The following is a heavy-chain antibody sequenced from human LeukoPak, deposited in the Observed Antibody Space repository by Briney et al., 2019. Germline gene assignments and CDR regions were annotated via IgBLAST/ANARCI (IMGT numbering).Heavy chain of an antibody. CDR2: INHSGST. V-gene: IGHV4-34*01. D-gene: IGHD2-2*01. CDR3: ARDREDIVLLPGAKRKTWYFDY. CDR1: GGSFSGYY. Sequence: NPSETLSLTCAVYGGSFSGYYWSWIRQPPGKGLEWIGEINHSGSTNYNPSLKSRVTISVDTSKNQFSLKLSSVTAADTAVYYCARDREDIVLLPGAKRKTWYFDYWGQGTLVTVSS. J-gene: IGHJ4*02.